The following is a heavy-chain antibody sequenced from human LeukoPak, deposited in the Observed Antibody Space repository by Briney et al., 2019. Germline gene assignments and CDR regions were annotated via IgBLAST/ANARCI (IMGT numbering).Heavy chain of an antibody. CDR3: ATDLG. CDR2: VEHDGSRT. CDR1: GFTFSNFW. Sequence: GGSLRLSCAASGFTFSNFWMHWVRQVPGKGLVWVSRVEHDGSRTAYADSVTGRFTISRDNARNMVYLQMNSLRAEDTAGYYCATDLGWGQGTLVTVSS. J-gene: IGHJ4*02. V-gene: IGHV3-74*01. D-gene: IGHD4-17*01.